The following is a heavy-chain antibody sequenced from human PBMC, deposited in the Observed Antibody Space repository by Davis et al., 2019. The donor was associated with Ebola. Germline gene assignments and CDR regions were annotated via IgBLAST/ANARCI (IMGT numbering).Heavy chain of an antibody. J-gene: IGHJ4*02. CDR3: ARRDYDSSGRYYFDY. V-gene: IGHV3-48*04. CDR1: GFTFSSYS. D-gene: IGHD3-22*01. Sequence: GESLKISCAASGFTFSSYSMNWVRQAPGKGLEWVSYISSSSRTIYYAGSVKGRFTISRDNSNNTVSLVMKSLRPDDTALYYCARRDYDSSGRYYFDYWGQGTLVTVSS. CDR2: ISSSSRTI.